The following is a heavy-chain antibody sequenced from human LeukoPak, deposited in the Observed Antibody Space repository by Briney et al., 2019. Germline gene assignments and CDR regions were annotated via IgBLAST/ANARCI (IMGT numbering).Heavy chain of an antibody. Sequence: PGGSLRLSCAVSGFTFSSYWMHWVRQVPGKGLVWVSRINTDGSSTSYADSVKGRFTISRDNTKSTLYLQMNSLRAEDTAVYYCTRVGYCVTTSCRTAFDIWGQGTVVTVSS. D-gene: IGHD2-2*01. J-gene: IGHJ3*02. CDR2: INTDGSST. CDR1: GFTFSSYW. CDR3: TRVGYCVTTSCRTAFDI. V-gene: IGHV3-74*01.